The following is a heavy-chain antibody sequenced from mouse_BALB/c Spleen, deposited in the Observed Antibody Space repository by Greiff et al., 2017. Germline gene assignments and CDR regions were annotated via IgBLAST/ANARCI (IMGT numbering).Heavy chain of an antibody. CDR2: IRLKSNNYAT. CDR1: GFTFSNYW. Sequence: EVMLVESGGGLVQPGGFMKLSCVASGFTFSNYWMNWVRQSPEKGLEWVAEIRLKSNNYATHYAESVKGRFTISRDDSKSSVYLQMNNLRAEDTGIYYCTRGLYYFDYWGQGTTLTVSS. CDR3: TRGLYYFDY. J-gene: IGHJ2*01. V-gene: IGHV6-6*02. D-gene: IGHD3-1*01.